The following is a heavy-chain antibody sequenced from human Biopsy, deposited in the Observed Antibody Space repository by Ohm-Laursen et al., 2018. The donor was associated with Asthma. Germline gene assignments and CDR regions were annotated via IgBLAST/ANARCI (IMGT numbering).Heavy chain of an antibody. Sequence: TLSLTWAVSGGSISSGGYSWSWIRQPPGKGLEWIGYIYHSGSTYYNPSLKSRVTISVDRSKNQFSLKLSSVTAADTAVYYCARVKDGYNFDCWGQGTLVTVSS. J-gene: IGHJ4*02. CDR3: ARVKDGYNFDC. D-gene: IGHD5-24*01. CDR2: IYHSGST. CDR1: GGSISSGGYS. V-gene: IGHV4-30-2*01.